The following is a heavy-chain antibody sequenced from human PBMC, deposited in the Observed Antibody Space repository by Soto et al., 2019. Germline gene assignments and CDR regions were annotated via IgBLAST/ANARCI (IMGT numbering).Heavy chain of an antibody. Sequence: QVQLEESGGGVVQTGKSLRLSCVVSGFTFGSYAMHWVRQAPGKGLEWMASVSYDGSNKIYADSVRGRFDISRDNSWNTLYLHMNNRRHEDTALYYCTRSPSAARRDYFDYWGQGSLVTVSS. J-gene: IGHJ4*02. CDR2: VSYDGSNK. CDR1: GFTFGSYA. CDR3: TRSPSAARRDYFDY. V-gene: IGHV3-30*09. D-gene: IGHD6-6*01.